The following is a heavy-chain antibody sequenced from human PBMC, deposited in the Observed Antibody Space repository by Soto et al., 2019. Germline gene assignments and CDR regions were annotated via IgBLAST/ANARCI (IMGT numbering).Heavy chain of an antibody. D-gene: IGHD1-1*01. Sequence: GGSLRLSCSASGFTLSDYYMSWIRQAPGKGLEWISYIRSSGDNIYYADSVKGRFTLSRANSKNSLYLQMNNQRAEDTAVYYCAVEIIDGYNHVFDYWGQGTLVTVSS. J-gene: IGHJ4*02. CDR1: GFTLSDYY. CDR2: IRSSGDNI. V-gene: IGHV3-11*01. CDR3: AVEIIDGYNHVFDY.